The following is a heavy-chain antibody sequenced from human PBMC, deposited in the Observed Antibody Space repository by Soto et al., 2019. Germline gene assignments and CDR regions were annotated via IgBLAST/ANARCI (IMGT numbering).Heavy chain of an antibody. V-gene: IGHV3-23*01. CDR1: GFTFSDFD. CDR3: AKEGYIDGDYVPLCD. CDR2: ISDSDETT. D-gene: IGHD4-17*01. Sequence: EVQLLESGEGLAQPGGSLRLSCAGSGFTFSDFDMAWVRQAPGKGLEWVSAISDSDETTFYADSVKGRFTISRDTSKNTLYLQMNSLRAEDTAIYFCAKEGYIDGDYVPLCDWGQGILVTVSS. J-gene: IGHJ4*02.